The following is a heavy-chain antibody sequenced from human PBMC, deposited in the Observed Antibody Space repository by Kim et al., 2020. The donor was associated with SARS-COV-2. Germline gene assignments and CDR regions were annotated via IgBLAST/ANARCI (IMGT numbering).Heavy chain of an antibody. D-gene: IGHD6-19*01. CDR3: ARVGSSGWFNWFDP. CDR2: INAGNGNT. V-gene: IGHV1-3*01. Sequence: ASVKVSCKASGYTFTSYAMHWVRQAPGQRLEWMGWINAGNGNTKYSQKFQGRVTITRDTSASTAYMELSSLRSEDTAVYYCARVGSSGWFNWFDPWGQGTLVTVSS. CDR1: GYTFTSYA. J-gene: IGHJ5*02.